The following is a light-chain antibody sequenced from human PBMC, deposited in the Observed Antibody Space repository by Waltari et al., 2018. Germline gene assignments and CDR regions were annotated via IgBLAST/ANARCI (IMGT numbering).Light chain of an antibody. J-gene: IGKJ1*01. V-gene: IGKV3-15*01. CDR2: GAS. CDR1: QSIGSN. CDR3: QQYNNWPET. Sequence: DIVMTQSPATLSVSPGERATLSCRASQSIGSNLAWYQHKPGQAPRFLIYGASTRAPGIQVRFSGSGSGTEFTLTISSLQSADFAVYFCQQYNNWPETFGQGTKVEIK.